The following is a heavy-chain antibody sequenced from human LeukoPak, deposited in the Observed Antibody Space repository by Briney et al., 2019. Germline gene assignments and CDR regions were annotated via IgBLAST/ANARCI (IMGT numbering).Heavy chain of an antibody. V-gene: IGHV3-9*01. CDR3: AKVNTMPLGSSSWYAAFDI. D-gene: IGHD6-13*01. Sequence: GGSLRLSCAASGFTFDDYAMHWVRQAPGKGLEWVSGISWNSGSIGYADSVKGRFTISRDNAKNSLYLQMNSLRAEDTALYYCAKVNTMPLGSSSWYAAFDIWGQGTMVTVSS. CDR2: ISWNSGSI. CDR1: GFTFDDYA. J-gene: IGHJ3*02.